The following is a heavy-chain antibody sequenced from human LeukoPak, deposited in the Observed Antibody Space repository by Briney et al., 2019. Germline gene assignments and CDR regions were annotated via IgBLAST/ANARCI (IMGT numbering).Heavy chain of an antibody. V-gene: IGHV3-21*01. CDR1: GFTFSSYT. CDR2: ISNDAFYI. CDR3: ARAGIYGGGKSYAFDV. D-gene: IGHD4-23*01. Sequence: GWSLRLSCAASGFTFSSYTITWVRQAPGKGLEWVSSISNDAFYIHYADSVQGRFTISRDNARNSLHLHMNSLRVGDTAVYYCARAGIYGGGKSYAFDVWGQGTTVIVSS. J-gene: IGHJ3*01.